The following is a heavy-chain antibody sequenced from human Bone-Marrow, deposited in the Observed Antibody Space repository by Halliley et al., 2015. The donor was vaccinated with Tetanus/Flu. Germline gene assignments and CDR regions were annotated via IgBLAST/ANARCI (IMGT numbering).Heavy chain of an antibody. CDR1: RGSFNDYN. J-gene: IGHJ4*02. V-gene: IGHV4-34*01. CDR3: LQVALTTPLEHN. CDR2: INHGGST. D-gene: IGHD1-1*01. Sequence: GLVKPSETLSLSCAVNRGSFNDYNWHWIRQTPGKGLEWIGEINHGGSTGYNPSLQSRVTISIDTSKNQFSLRLSSVTAADTGVYYCLQVALTTPLEHNWGQGTLVTVSS.